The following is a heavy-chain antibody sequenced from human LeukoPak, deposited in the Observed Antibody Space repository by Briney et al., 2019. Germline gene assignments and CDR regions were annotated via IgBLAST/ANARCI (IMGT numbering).Heavy chain of an antibody. CDR2: IISIFGTA. V-gene: IGHV1-69*13. D-gene: IGHD3-9*01. J-gene: IGHJ4*02. Sequence: SVKVSCKASGGTFSSYAISWVRQAPGQGLEWMGGIISIFGTANYAQKFQGRVTITADESTSTAYMELSSLRSEDTAVYYCASGRYDILTGADYWGQGTLVTVSS. CDR1: GGTFSSYA. CDR3: ASGRYDILTGADY.